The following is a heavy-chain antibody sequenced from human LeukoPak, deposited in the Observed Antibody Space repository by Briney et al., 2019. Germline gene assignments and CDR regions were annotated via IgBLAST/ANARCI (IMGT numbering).Heavy chain of an antibody. CDR1: GFTVSSNY. CDR2: IYSGGST. CDR3: ARSQFLEWLFFDY. D-gene: IGHD3-3*01. V-gene: IGHV3-53*04. Sequence: PGGSLRLACAASGFTVSSNYMSWVRQAPGKGLEWVSVIYSGGSTYYADSVKGRFTISRHNSKNTLYLQMNSLRAEDTAVYYCARSQFLEWLFFDYWGQGTLVTVSS. J-gene: IGHJ4*02.